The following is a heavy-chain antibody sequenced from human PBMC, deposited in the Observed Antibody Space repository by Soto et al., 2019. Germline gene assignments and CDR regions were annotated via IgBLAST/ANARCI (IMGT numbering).Heavy chain of an antibody. J-gene: IGHJ4*02. Sequence: QVQLVQSGAEVKKPGASVKVSCEASGYTFTSYDINWVRQATGQGLEWMGWMNPNSGNTGYAQRFQGRVTMTRNTSISTAHMELSSLSSEDMAVYYCAGSINDYGDRHWGQGALVTVSS. CDR3: AGSINDYGDRH. D-gene: IGHD4-17*01. V-gene: IGHV1-8*01. CDR1: GYTFTSYD. CDR2: MNPNSGNT.